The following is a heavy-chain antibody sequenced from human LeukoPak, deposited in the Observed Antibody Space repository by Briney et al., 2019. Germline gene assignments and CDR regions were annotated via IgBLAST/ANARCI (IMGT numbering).Heavy chain of an antibody. J-gene: IGHJ4*02. D-gene: IGHD2-2*02. CDR2: FNPENGKT. CDR1: GYTLTELS. V-gene: IGHV1-24*01. Sequence: AASVTVSCKVSGYTLTELSMHWVRQAPGKGLEWMGGFNPENGKTFYVQKFKGRVSMTEDTSTDTAYMELSSLRSEDTAVYYCATDPRHCSNSNSRYNYWGQGTLVTVSS. CDR3: ATDPRHCSNSNSRYNY.